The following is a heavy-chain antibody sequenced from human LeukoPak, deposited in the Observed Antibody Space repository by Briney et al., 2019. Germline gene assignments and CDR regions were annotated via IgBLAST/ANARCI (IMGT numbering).Heavy chain of an antibody. CDR3: ARERGQYCSGGNCYYYYDMDV. CDR1: GGTFSSYA. Sequence: SVKVSCKASGGTFSSYAINWVRQAPGQGREGMGGIIPILGSSKYAQKFHGRVTITTEESTSTAYMELSRMRYEDTAVSYCARERGQYCSGGNCYYYYDMDVWGKGKTVSIS. V-gene: IGHV1-69*05. D-gene: IGHD2-15*01. J-gene: IGHJ6*03. CDR2: IIPILGSS.